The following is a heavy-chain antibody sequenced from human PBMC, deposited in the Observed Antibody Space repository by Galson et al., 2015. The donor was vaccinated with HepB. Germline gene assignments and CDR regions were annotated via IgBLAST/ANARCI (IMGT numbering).Heavy chain of an antibody. Sequence: SLRLSCAASGFTFSSYSMNWVRQAPGKGLEWVSSISSSSSYIYYADSVKGRFTISRDNAKNSLYLQMNSLRAEDTAVYYCARVRAIVGATRGYWYFDLWGRGTLVTVSS. D-gene: IGHD1-26*01. CDR1: GFTFSSYS. CDR3: ARVRAIVGATRGYWYFDL. J-gene: IGHJ2*01. CDR2: ISSSSSYI. V-gene: IGHV3-21*04.